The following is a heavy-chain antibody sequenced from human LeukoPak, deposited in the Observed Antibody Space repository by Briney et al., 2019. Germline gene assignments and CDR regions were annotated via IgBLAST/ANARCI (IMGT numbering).Heavy chain of an antibody. CDR3: ARDHAYGGADY. D-gene: IGHD4-23*01. CDR1: GFTFHNYA. J-gene: IGHJ4*02. Sequence: GGSLRLSCAASGFTFHNYAIHWVRQAPGKGLEWVSLTSGDGITTYFADSVKGRFTISRDNSKSSLFLQMNSLRTEDTALYYCARDHAYGGADYWGQGTLVTVSS. V-gene: IGHV3-43*02. CDR2: TSGDGITT.